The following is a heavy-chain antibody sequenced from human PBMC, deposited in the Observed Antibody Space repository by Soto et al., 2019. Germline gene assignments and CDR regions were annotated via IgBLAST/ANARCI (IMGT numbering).Heavy chain of an antibody. CDR1: GGSISSSSYH. D-gene: IGHD3-3*02. CDR2: IYYSGST. V-gene: IGHV4-39*01. CDR3: ASPKIAFYNWFDP. Sequence: SETLSLTCTVFGGSISSSSYHWGWIRQPPGKGLEWIGSIYYSGSTYYNPSLKSRVTISVDTSKNQFSLKLSSVTAADMAVYYCASPKIAFYNWFDPWGQGTLVTVSS. J-gene: IGHJ5*02.